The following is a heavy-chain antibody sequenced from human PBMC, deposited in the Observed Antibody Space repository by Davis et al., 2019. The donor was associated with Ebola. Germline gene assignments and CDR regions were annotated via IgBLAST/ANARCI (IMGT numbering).Heavy chain of an antibody. V-gene: IGHV7-4-1*02. D-gene: IGHD3-9*01. CDR3: ARDYYDILTGYYHPAY. CDR2: INTNTGNP. J-gene: IGHJ4*02. CDR1: GYTFTNYG. Sequence: ASVKVSCKTSGYTFTNYGIAWVRQAPGQGLEWMGWINTNTGNPTYAQGFTGRFVFSLDTSVSTAYLQISSLKAEDTAVYYCARDYYDILTGYYHPAYWGQGTLVTVSS.